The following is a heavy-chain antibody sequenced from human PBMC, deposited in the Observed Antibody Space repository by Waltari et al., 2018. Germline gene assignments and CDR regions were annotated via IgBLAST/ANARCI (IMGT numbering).Heavy chain of an antibody. CDR2: INPSGGST. J-gene: IGHJ4*02. CDR1: GYTFTSYY. D-gene: IGHD1-26*01. Sequence: QVQLVQSGSEVKKPGASVKLSCKASGYTFTSYYMHGGGQAPGQGLEWMGIINPSGGSTSYAQKFKGRVTMTRDTSTSTVYMELSSLRSEDTAVYYCAVRGSYPDFDYWGQGTLVTVSS. CDR3: AVRGSYPDFDY. V-gene: IGHV1-46*01.